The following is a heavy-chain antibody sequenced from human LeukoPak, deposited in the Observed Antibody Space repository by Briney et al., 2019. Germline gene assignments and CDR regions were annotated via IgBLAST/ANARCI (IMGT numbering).Heavy chain of an antibody. J-gene: IGHJ6*03. CDR3: ARGAVTTFRYYYYYMDV. CDR1: GGSFSGYY. CDR2: INHSGST. D-gene: IGHD4-17*01. Sequence: PSETLSLTCAVYGGSFSGYYWSWIRQPPGKGLEWIGEINHSGSTNYNPSLKSRVTISVDTSKNQFSLKLSSVTAADTAVYYCARGAVTTFRYYYYYMDVWGKGTTVTVSS. V-gene: IGHV4-34*01.